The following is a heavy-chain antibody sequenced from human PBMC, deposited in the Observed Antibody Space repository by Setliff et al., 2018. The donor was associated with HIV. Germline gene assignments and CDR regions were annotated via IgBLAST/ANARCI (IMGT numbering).Heavy chain of an antibody. Sequence: ASVKDSCKASDYTLTSYGFTWVRQAPGQGLEWMGWISGYRDTNYAQKFQGRVTMTVDTSTSTAYMELRGLRSDDTAVYYCARNWHSTSPYYFDYWGQGTPVTVSS. CDR1: DYTLTSYG. J-gene: IGHJ4*02. CDR2: ISGYRDT. CDR3: ARNWHSTSPYYFDY. D-gene: IGHD6-13*01. V-gene: IGHV1-18*01.